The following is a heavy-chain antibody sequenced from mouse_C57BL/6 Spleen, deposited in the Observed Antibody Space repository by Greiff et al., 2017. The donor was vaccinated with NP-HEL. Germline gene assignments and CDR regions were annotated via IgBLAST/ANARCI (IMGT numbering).Heavy chain of an antibody. V-gene: IGHV1-59*01. D-gene: IGHD1-1*01. Sequence: VQLQQPGAELVRPGTSVKLSCKASGYTFTSYWMHWVKQRPGQGLEWIGVIDPSDSYTNYNQKFKSKATLTVDKSSSTAYMQLSSLTSEDSAVYYCARRGTVVANYYAMDYWGQGTSVTVSS. CDR3: ARRGTVVANYYAMDY. J-gene: IGHJ4*01. CDR1: GYTFTSYW. CDR2: IDPSDSYT.